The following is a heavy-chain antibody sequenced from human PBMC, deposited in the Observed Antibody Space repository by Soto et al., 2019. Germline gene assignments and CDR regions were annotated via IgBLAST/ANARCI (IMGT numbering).Heavy chain of an antibody. D-gene: IGHD3-22*01. CDR1: GGSISSYY. Sequence: SETLSLTCTVSGGSISSYYWSWIRQPPGKGLEWIGYIYYSGSTNYNPSIKSRVTISVDTSKNQFSLKLSSVTAADTAVYYCARHYYDSSGYYPYYFDYWGQGTLVTVSS. CDR3: ARHYYDSSGYYPYYFDY. CDR2: IYYSGST. V-gene: IGHV4-59*08. J-gene: IGHJ4*02.